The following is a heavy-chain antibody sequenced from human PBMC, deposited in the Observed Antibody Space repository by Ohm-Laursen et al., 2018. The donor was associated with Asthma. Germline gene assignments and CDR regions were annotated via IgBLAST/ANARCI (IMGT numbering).Heavy chain of an antibody. J-gene: IGHJ5*02. D-gene: IGHD3-3*01. V-gene: IGHV3-30-3*01. CDR1: GFTFSSYA. CDR3: ARGDYDFWSGYSTRHWFDP. CDR2: ISYDGSNK. Sequence: SLRLSCAASGFTFSSYAMHWVRQAPGKGLEWVAVISYDGSNKYYADSVKGRFTISRDNSKNTLYLQMNSLRAEDTAVYYCARGDYDFWSGYSTRHWFDPWGQGTLVTVSS.